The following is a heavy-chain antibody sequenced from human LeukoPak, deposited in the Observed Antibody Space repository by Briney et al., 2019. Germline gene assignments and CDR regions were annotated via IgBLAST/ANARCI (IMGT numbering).Heavy chain of an antibody. CDR1: GGTFSSYT. Sequence: SVKVSCKASGGTFSSYTISWVRQAPGQGLEWMGRIIPILGIANYAQKFQDRVTITADKSTSTAYMELSSLRSEDTAVYYCARDWNYYDSSGYPHDWGQGTLITVSS. CDR3: ARDWNYYDSSGYPHD. CDR2: IIPILGIA. V-gene: IGHV1-69*04. J-gene: IGHJ4*02. D-gene: IGHD3-22*01.